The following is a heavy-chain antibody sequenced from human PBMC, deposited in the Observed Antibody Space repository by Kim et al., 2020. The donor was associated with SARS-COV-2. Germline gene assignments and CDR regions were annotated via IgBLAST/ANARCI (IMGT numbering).Heavy chain of an antibody. D-gene: IGHD2-21*01. Sequence: SETLSLTCTVSGGSVSSGSYYWSWIRQPPGKGLEWIGYIYYSGSTNYNPSLKSRVTISVDTSKNQFSLKLSSVTAADTAVYYCAREYGGAVDYWGQGTLVTVSS. CDR2: IYYSGST. CDR3: AREYGGAVDY. J-gene: IGHJ4*02. V-gene: IGHV4-61*01. CDR1: GGSVSSGSYY.